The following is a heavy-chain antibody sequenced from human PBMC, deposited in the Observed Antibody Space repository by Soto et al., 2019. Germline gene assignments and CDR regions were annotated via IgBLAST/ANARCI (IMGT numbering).Heavy chain of an antibody. V-gene: IGHV1-8*01. J-gene: IGHJ5*02. Sequence: QVQLVQSGAEVKKPGASVKVSCKASGYTFTSYDINWVRQATGQGLEWMGWMNPNSGNTGYAQKFQGRVTMTRNPSISTAYMELSSLRSEDTAVYYCARARGYSGYVWFDPWGQGTLVTVSS. D-gene: IGHD5-12*01. CDR1: GYTFTSYD. CDR3: ARARGYSGYVWFDP. CDR2: MNPNSGNT.